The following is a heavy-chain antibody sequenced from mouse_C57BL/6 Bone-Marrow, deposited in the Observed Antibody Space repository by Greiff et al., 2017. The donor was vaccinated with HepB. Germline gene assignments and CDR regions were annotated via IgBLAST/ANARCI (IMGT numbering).Heavy chain of an antibody. Sequence: QVQLKESGPELVKPGASVKISCKASGYAFSSSWMNWVKQRPGKGLEWIGRIYPGDGDTNYNGKFKGKATLTADKSSSTAYMQLSSLTSEDSAVYFCARSRRDVDYWGQGTTLTVSS. V-gene: IGHV1-82*01. D-gene: IGHD3-3*01. J-gene: IGHJ2*01. CDR2: IYPGDGDT. CDR1: GYAFSSSW. CDR3: ARSRRDVDY.